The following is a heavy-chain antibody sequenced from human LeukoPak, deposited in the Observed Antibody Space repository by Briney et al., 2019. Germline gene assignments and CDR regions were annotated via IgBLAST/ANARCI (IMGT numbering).Heavy chain of an antibody. J-gene: IGHJ3*02. Sequence: SETLSLTCTVSGGSISSYYWSWIRQPAGTALEWIGRIYTSGTITYNPSLKSRVTMSVDTSKNQFSLKLSSVTAADTAVYYCARDFYGRVDAFDIWGQGTMVTVSS. CDR3: ARDFYGRVDAFDI. V-gene: IGHV4-4*07. CDR1: GGSISSYY. D-gene: IGHD2/OR15-2a*01. CDR2: IYTSGTI.